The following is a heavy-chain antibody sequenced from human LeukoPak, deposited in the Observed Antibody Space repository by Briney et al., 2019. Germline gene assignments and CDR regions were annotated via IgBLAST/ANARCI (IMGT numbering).Heavy chain of an antibody. CDR2: IYYSGST. CDR3: ARRVPDSRGYYYVATDAFDI. V-gene: IGHV4-59*01. D-gene: IGHD3-22*01. Sequence: SETLSLTCTVSGGSITSYYWSWIRQPPGKGLEWIGYIYYSGSTSHNPSLKSRVTISVDTSKNQFSLKLNSVTAADTAVYYCARRVPDSRGYYYVATDAFDIWGQGTMVTVPS. J-gene: IGHJ3*02. CDR1: GGSITSYY.